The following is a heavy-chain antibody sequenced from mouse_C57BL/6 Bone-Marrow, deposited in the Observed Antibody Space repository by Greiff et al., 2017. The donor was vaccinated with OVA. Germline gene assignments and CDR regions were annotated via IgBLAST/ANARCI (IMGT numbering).Heavy chain of an antibody. CDR1: GFSFNTYA. J-gene: IGHJ1*03. D-gene: IGHD2-3*01. CDR2: IRSKSNNYAT. Sequence: EVQLVESGGGLVQPKGSLKLSCAASGFSFNTYAMNWVRQAPGKGLEWVAHIRSKSNNYATYYADSVKDRFTISRDDSESMLYLQMNNLKTEETAMYYCVRHDVYWYFDVWGTGTTVTISS. V-gene: IGHV10-1*01. CDR3: VRHDVYWYFDV.